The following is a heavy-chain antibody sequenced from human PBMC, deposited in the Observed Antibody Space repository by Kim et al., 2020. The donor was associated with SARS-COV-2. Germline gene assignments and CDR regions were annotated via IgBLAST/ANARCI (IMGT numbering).Heavy chain of an antibody. D-gene: IGHD1-7*01. CDR2: IWYDGSNR. V-gene: IGHV3-33*01. CDR3: ARDRAGTRDYYGMDV. CDR1: RFTFSSYG. J-gene: IGHJ6*02. Sequence: GGSLRLSCAASRFTFSSYGMHWVRQAPGRGLEWVATIWYDGSNRNYVDSVKGRFTVSRDNSKNTLYLQMDSLRAEDTAVYYCARDRAGTRDYYGMDVWGQGTTVIVSS.